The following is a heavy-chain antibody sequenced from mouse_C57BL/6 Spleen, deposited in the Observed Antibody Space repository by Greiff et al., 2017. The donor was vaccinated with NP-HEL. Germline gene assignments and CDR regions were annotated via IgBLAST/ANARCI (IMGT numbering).Heavy chain of an antibody. CDR3: AMGSYYAMDY. D-gene: IGHD3-1*01. CDR1: GFTFSDYG. Sequence: EVKVVESGGGLVKPGGSLKLSCAASGFTFSDYGMHWVRQAPEKGLEWVAYISSGSSTIYYADTVKGRFTISRDNAKNTLFLQMTSLRSEDTAMYYCAMGSYYAMDYWGQGTSVTVSS. CDR2: ISSGSSTI. V-gene: IGHV5-17*01. J-gene: IGHJ4*01.